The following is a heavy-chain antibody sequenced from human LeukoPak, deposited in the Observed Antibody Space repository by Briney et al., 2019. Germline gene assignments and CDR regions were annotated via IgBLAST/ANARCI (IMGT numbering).Heavy chain of an antibody. J-gene: IGHJ4*02. CDR2: ISSSSSTI. D-gene: IGHD1-1*01. CDR3: ARDSQYNWNDGDY. Sequence: GGSLRLSCAASGFTFSSYSMNWVRQAPGKGLEWVSYISSSSSTIYYADSVKGRFTISRDNAKNSLYLQMNSLRAEDTAVYYCARDSQYNWNDGDYWGQGTLVTVSS. V-gene: IGHV3-48*01. CDR1: GFTFSSYS.